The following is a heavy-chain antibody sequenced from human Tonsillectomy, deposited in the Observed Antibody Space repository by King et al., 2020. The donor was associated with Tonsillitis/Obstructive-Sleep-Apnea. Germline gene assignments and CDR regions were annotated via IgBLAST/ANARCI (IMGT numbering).Heavy chain of an antibody. V-gene: IGHV1-18*01. CDR1: GYTFTNFG. J-gene: IGHJ4*02. D-gene: IGHD2-15*01. Sequence: VQLVESGAEVKKPGASVKVSCKASGYTFTNFGISWVRQAPGQGLEWLGRITAYNGDANCAQKLQGRLTMTTDTSTGTAYMERRSLPSDDTAVYYCARRDPVVAALHDYWGQGTLVTVSS. CDR3: ARRDPVVAALHDY. CDR2: ITAYNGDA.